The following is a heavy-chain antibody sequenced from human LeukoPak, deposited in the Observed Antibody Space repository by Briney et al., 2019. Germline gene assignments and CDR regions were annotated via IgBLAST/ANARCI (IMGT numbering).Heavy chain of an antibody. CDR1: GYTFTSYY. J-gene: IGHJ4*02. CDR3: ARDSEDIVVVVAAPPDY. D-gene: IGHD2-15*01. CDR2: INPSGGST. Sequence: ASVKVSCKASGYTFTSYYMHWVRQAPGQGLEWMGIINPSGGSTSYAQKFQGRVTMTRDMSTSTVYMELSSLRSEDTAVYYCARDSEDIVVVVAAPPDYWGQGTLVTVSS. V-gene: IGHV1-46*01.